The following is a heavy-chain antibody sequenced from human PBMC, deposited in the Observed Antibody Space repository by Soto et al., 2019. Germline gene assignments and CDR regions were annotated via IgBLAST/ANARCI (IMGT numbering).Heavy chain of an antibody. CDR1: GASVSSGGHY. D-gene: IGHD1-26*01. V-gene: IGHV4-31*03. J-gene: IGHJ4*02. CDR3: AEGNWYSEIGSPQFDY. CDR2: IYHSGAS. Sequence: QVQLQQSGPGLVKPSQTLSLTCTVSGASVSSGGHYWTWIRQHPGKGLEWIGDIYHSGASSYNPSLKSRLTISVDRSNNQFSLRLSFATAADTAVDCSAEGNWYSEIGSPQFDYGGQGTRVTATS.